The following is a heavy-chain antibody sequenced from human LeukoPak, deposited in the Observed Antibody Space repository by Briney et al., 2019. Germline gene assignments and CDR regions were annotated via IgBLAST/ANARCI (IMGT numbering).Heavy chain of an antibody. CDR3: ARDHYDILTGSYYYYGMDV. V-gene: IGHV3-64*01. Sequence: GGSLRLSCAASGFTFSSYAMRWVRQAPGKGLEYVSAISSNGGSTYYANSVKGRFTISRDNSKNTLYLQMGSLRAEDMAVYYCARDHYDILTGSYYYYGMDVWGQGTTVTVSS. D-gene: IGHD3-9*01. J-gene: IGHJ6*02. CDR1: GFTFSSYA. CDR2: ISSNGGST.